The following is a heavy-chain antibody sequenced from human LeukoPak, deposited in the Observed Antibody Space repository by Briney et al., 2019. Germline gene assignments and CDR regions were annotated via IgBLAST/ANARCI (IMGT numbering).Heavy chain of an antibody. J-gene: IGHJ6*02. CDR3: AKDSGYDYYHYYGMDV. CDR2: ISYDGSNK. Sequence: GGSLRLSCAASGFTFSSYGMHWVRQAPGKGLEWVAVISYDGSNKYYADSVKGRFTISRDNSKNTLYLQMNSLRAEDTAVYYCAKDSGYDYYHYYGMDVWGQGTTVTVSS. V-gene: IGHV3-30*18. D-gene: IGHD5-12*01. CDR1: GFTFSSYG.